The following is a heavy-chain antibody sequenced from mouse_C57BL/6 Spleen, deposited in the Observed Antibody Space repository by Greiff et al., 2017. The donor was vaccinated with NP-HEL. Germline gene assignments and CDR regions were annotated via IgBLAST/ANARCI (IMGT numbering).Heavy chain of an antibody. CDR1: GYTFTDYY. CDR3: AREVTTVVAIRYFDV. D-gene: IGHD1-1*01. Sequence: QVHVKQSGAELVRPGASVKLSCKASGYTFTDYYINWVKQRPGQGLEWIARIYPGSGNTYYNEKFKGKATLTAEKSSSTAYMQLSSLTSEDSAVYFCAREVTTVVAIRYFDVWGTGTTVTVSS. CDR2: IYPGSGNT. V-gene: IGHV1-76*01. J-gene: IGHJ1*03.